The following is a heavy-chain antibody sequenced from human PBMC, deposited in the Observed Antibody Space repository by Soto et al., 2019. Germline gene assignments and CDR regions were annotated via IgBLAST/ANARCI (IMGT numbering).Heavy chain of an antibody. D-gene: IGHD6-13*01. CDR3: NRGTGADSAGTGDH. J-gene: IGHJ4*02. Sequence: PGGSLRLSCAASGFSFTTYGMHWVRQVPGKGPVWVSRISGNGNTTTYSDSVKGRFTISRDNDNNNLNLQMNSLRAEDTAVYHCNRGTGADSAGTGDHWGQGTLVTVSS. CDR1: GFSFTTYG. CDR2: ISGNGNTT. V-gene: IGHV3-74*03.